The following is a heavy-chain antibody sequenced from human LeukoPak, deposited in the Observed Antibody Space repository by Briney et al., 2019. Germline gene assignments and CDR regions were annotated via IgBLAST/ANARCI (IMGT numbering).Heavy chain of an antibody. CDR3: ARLLGGTTEHHGYYMDV. D-gene: IGHD1-7*01. CDR1: GGSFSGYY. CDR2: INHSGST. Sequence: SETLPLTCAVYGGSFSGYYWSWIRQPPGKGLEWIGEINHSGSTNYNPSLKSRVTISVDTSKNQFSLKLSSVTAADTAVYYCARLLGGTTEHHGYYMDVWGKGTTVTVSS. V-gene: IGHV4-34*01. J-gene: IGHJ6*03.